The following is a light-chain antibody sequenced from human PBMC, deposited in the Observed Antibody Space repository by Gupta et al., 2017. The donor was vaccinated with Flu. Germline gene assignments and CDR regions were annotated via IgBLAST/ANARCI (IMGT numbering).Light chain of an antibody. Sequence: EIVLTQSPGTLSLSPGERATLSCRASQAISSNYLAWYQQKPGQAPRLLIYDSSNRATGIPDRFRGSGSGTDFTLTINRLEPEDSAVYYCQQYDCSPWTFGQGTKVEIK. J-gene: IGKJ1*01. CDR2: DSS. CDR3: QQYDCSPWT. CDR1: QAISSNY. V-gene: IGKV3-20*01.